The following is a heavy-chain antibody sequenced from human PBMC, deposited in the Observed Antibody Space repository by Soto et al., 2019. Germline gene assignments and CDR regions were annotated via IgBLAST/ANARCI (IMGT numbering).Heavy chain of an antibody. J-gene: IGHJ5*02. D-gene: IGHD3-10*01. V-gene: IGHV5-51*01. CDR1: GHLFNNHW. Sequence: EQLEQSGAEVKKPGESLKISCKGPGHLFNNHWIGWVRQTPGKGLEWMGLIFTRDSETKTSPSFQGHVSFSVDNSINTVYLQWTSLKTTDTGIYFCARGHFDSGHGYDLWGQGTLVTVSS. CDR3: ARGHFDSGHGYDL. CDR2: IFTRDSET.